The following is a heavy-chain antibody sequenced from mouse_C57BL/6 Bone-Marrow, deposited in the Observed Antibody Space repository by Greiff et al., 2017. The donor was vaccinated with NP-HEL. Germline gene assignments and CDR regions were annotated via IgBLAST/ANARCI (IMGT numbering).Heavy chain of an antibody. Sequence: EVKLMESGPGLVKPSQSLSLTCSVTGYSITSGYYWNWIRQFPGNKLEWMGYISYDGSNNYNPSLKNRISITRDTSKNQFFLKLNSVTTEDTATYYCARGGTFITTVVATPGFDYWGQGTTLTVSS. CDR3: ARGGTFITTVVATPGFDY. CDR2: ISYDGSN. D-gene: IGHD1-1*01. J-gene: IGHJ2*01. CDR1: GYSITSGYY. V-gene: IGHV3-6*01.